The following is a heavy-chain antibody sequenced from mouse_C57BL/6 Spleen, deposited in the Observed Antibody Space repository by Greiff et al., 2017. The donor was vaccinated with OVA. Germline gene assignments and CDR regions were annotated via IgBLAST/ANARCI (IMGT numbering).Heavy chain of an antibody. Sequence: QVQLQQSGPELVKPGASVKISCKASGYAFSSSWMNWVKQRPGKGLEWIGRIYPGDGDTNYNGKFKGKATLTADKSSSTAYMQLSSLTSEDSAVYFCASLIYYYGSSYWGQGTSVTVSS. V-gene: IGHV1-82*01. CDR1: GYAFSSSW. D-gene: IGHD1-1*01. CDR3: ASLIYYYGSSY. J-gene: IGHJ4*01. CDR2: IYPGDGDT.